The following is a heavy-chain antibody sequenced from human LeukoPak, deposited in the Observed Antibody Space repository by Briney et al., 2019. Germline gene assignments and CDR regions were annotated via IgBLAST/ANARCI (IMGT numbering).Heavy chain of an antibody. V-gene: IGHV3-7*03. CDR3: ARVPDTYCSSTSCPYYYYGMDV. Sequence: GGSLRLSCAASGFTFSSYWMSWVRQAPGKGLEWVANIKQDGSEKYYVDSVKGRFTISRDNAKISLYLQMNSLRAEDTAVYYCARVPDTYCSSTSCPYYYYGMDVWGKGTTVTVSS. CDR1: GFTFSSYW. D-gene: IGHD2-2*01. CDR2: IKQDGSEK. J-gene: IGHJ6*04.